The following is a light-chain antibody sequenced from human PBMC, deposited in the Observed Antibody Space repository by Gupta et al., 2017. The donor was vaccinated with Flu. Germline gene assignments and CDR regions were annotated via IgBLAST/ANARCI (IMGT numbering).Light chain of an antibody. J-gene: IGLJ2*01. Sequence: AKNIRPSGIPDRFSGSSSGNTAPLTITGAQAEDEADYYCNSRDSTDNHQAVFGGGTKLTVL. CDR3: NSRDSTDNHQAV. V-gene: IGLV3-19*01. CDR2: AKN.